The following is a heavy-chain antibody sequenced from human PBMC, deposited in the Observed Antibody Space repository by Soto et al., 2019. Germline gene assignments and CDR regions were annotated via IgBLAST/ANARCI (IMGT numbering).Heavy chain of an antibody. Sequence: HVQLVQSGAEVKKPGASLKVSCKASGYTFISYGVSWVRQAPGQGLEWLGWISPYNGNTNYAQKFQGRITMAKDTATSTVYMDMRSLRTYDTAVYYCARDQTRWLTDAFDIWGQGTMVVVSS. CDR1: GYTFISYG. V-gene: IGHV1-18*01. CDR3: ARDQTRWLTDAFDI. J-gene: IGHJ3*02. CDR2: ISPYNGNT. D-gene: IGHD5-12*01.